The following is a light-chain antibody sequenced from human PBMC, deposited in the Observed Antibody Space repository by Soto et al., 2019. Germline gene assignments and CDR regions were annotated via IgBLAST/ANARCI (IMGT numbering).Light chain of an antibody. CDR2: DAS. Sequence: EIVMTQSPATLSVSPGESATLSCRASPSVGSNLAWYQQKPGQSPRLLIYDASTRATGIPARFSGGESGTEFTLTIDSLQSEDFEVSFCRQYNHWPSVGQGNKL. CDR1: PSVGSN. J-gene: IGKJ2*01. CDR3: RQYNHWPS. V-gene: IGKV3-15*01.